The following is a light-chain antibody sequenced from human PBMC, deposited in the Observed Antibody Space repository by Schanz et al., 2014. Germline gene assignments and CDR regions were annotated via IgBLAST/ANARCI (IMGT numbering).Light chain of an antibody. CDR3: QQYNSYWA. J-gene: IGKJ1*01. CDR2: GAS. V-gene: IGKV3-15*01. Sequence: IVMTQSPATLSVSPGERATLSCRASQSVSSHLVWYQQKFGQAPRLLIYGASIRATGIPARFSGSGSGTEFTLTISSLEPEDFATYYCQQYNSYWAFGQGTKVEIK. CDR1: QSVSSH.